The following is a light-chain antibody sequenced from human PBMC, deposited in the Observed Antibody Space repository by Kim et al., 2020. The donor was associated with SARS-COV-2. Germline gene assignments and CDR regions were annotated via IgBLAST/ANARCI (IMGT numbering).Light chain of an antibody. CDR3: TSHANDNYV. V-gene: IGLV2-8*01. CDR1: STDFTTYNY. J-gene: IGLJ1*01. CDR2: ELT. Sequence: PGQSVTISCSGTSTDFTTYNYVSWYQQHPGKAPKLIIYELTKRPSGVPDRFSGSKSGDTASLTVSGLQAEDEADYYCTSHANDNYVFGTGTKVTVL.